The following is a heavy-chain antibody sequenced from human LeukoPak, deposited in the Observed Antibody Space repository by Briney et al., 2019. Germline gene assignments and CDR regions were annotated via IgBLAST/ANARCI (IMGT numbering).Heavy chain of an antibody. Sequence: GGSLSLSCATSGFPFSGWAMHWVRRASGRGLEWIGRIGSIAKNYATAYSASVECRFIISRDASKNTVYLQMNSLKAEDTAVYHCARVLRYCGGGNGYSGRLGYMDVWGKGTTVTISS. V-gene: IGHV3-73*01. J-gene: IGHJ6*03. CDR3: ARVLRYCGGGNGYSGRLGYMDV. CDR2: IGSIAKNYAT. CDR1: GFPFSGWA. D-gene: IGHD2-15*01.